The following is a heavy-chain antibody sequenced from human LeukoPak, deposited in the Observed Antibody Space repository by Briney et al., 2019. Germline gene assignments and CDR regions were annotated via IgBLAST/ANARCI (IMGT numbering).Heavy chain of an antibody. CDR1: GFTFSSYT. V-gene: IGHV3-21*01. CDR2: ISSSSSYI. Sequence: PRGSLRLSCAASGFTFSSYTMNWVRQAPGKGLEWVSSISSSSSYIYYADSVRGRFAISRDNAKNSLYLQMDSLRAEDTAVYYCARDGKDSMIVVVTAEYFQHWGQGTLVTVSS. CDR3: ARDGKDSMIVVVTAEYFQH. D-gene: IGHD3-22*01. J-gene: IGHJ1*01.